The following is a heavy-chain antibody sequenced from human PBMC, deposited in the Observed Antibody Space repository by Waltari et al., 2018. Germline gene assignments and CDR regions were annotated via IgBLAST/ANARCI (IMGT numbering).Heavy chain of an antibody. V-gene: IGHV1-69*12. Sequence: QVQLVQSGAEVKKPGSSVKVSCKASGGTFSSYAISWVRQAPGQGLEWMGGSIPIFGTANYAQKSQGRGTITADESTSTAYMELSSLRSEDTAVYYCAREAAIYCSSTSCYGGFDLWGRGTLVTVSS. J-gene: IGHJ2*01. CDR1: GGTFSSYA. CDR3: AREAAIYCSSTSCYGGFDL. CDR2: SIPIFGTA. D-gene: IGHD2-2*01.